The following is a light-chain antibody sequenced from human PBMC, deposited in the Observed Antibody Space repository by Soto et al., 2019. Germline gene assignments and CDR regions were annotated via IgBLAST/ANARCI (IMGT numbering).Light chain of an antibody. Sequence: LTEPSSVSGSPGQSITISCTGTSTDIGAYDYVSWYQQHPGEGPKVIIYEVSNRPSGVSHRFSGSKSGNTASLPISGLQAEDEADYYCSSYTTTSSRVFGGGTQVTLL. CDR2: EVS. CDR3: SSYTTTSSRV. CDR1: STDIGAYDY. J-gene: IGLJ2*01. V-gene: IGLV2-14*01.